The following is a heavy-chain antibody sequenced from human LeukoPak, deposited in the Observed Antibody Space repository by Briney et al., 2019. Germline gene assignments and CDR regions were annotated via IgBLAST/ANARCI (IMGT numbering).Heavy chain of an antibody. V-gene: IGHV3-7*03. D-gene: IGHD3-16*01. J-gene: IGHJ6*02. CDR2: INHNGNVN. CDR1: GFTFSSYW. CDR3: ARGGGLDV. Sequence: GGSLRLSCAASGFTFSSYWMNWGRQAPGKGLEWVASINHNGNVNYYVDSVKGRFTISRDNAKNSLYLQMSNLRAEDTAVYFCARGGGLDVWGQGATVTVSS.